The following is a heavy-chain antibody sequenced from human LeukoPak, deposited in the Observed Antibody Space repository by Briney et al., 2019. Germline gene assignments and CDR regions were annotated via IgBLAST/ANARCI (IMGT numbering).Heavy chain of an antibody. Sequence: SETLSLTCTVSGGSISSYYWSWIRQPPGKGLEWIGYIYYSGSTQYNPSLKSRVTISVDTSKNQFSLKLSSVTAADTAVYYCAREDPYCSGGSCYLSLDPWGQGTLVTVSS. CDR1: GGSISSYY. D-gene: IGHD2-15*01. J-gene: IGHJ5*02. CDR3: AREDPYCSGGSCYLSLDP. V-gene: IGHV4-59*01. CDR2: IYYSGST.